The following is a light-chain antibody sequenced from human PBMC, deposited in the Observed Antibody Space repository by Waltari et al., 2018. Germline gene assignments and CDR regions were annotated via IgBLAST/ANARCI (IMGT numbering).Light chain of an antibody. Sequence: QSVLTQPPSVSGAPGQRVTISCHGSGPNIGAGLDVHWYQQLPRTAPKLLIYGSTSRPLGVPDRFFGSTSGTSAFLAITGLQAEDEADYYCQSYDTTLSVVFGGGTKLTVL. CDR2: GST. CDR1: GPNIGAGLD. J-gene: IGLJ3*02. CDR3: QSYDTTLSVV. V-gene: IGLV1-40*01.